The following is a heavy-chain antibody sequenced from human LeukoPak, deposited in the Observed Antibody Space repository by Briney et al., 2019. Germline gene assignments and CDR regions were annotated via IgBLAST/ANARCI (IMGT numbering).Heavy chain of an antibody. CDR3: VKGIRQYAYGTFDY. V-gene: IGHV3-64D*09. J-gene: IGHJ4*02. D-gene: IGHD3-10*01. CDR2: ISSSGDST. CDR1: GFTFRSYA. Sequence: GGSLRLSCSASGFTFRSYAMLWVRQAPGKGLEYVSAISSSGDSTYYADSLKGRFTISRDNSKNTLYLQIRSLRPEDTAVYYCVKGIRQYAYGTFDYWGQGTLVTVSS.